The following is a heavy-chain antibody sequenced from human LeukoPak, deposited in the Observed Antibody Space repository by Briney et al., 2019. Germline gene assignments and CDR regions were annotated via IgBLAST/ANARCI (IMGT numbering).Heavy chain of an antibody. CDR3: ARGGLEYSYGSYYYYYYMDV. D-gene: IGHD5-18*01. CDR1: GGSISSGSYY. Sequence: SETLSLTCTVSGGSISSGSYYWSWIRQPAGKGLEWIGRIYISGSTNYNPSLKSRVTISVDTSKNQFSLKLISVTAADTAVYYCARGGLEYSYGSYYYYYYMDVWGKGTTVTVSS. J-gene: IGHJ6*03. CDR2: IYISGST. V-gene: IGHV4-61*02.